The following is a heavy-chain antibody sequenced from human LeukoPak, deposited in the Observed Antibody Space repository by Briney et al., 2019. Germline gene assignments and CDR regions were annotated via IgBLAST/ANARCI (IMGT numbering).Heavy chain of an antibody. D-gene: IGHD3-9*01. CDR3: AKEPYYDILTGYIDGYRGYYYMDV. Sequence: ASLKVSCKASGYTLTSYYMYWGRQTPGQGLEWMGIIYVSGVSTSNTQKLQGSATLSRDTLTRTVYMELSSLRSEDKAVYYCAKEPYYDILTGYIDGYRGYYYMDVWGKGTTVTVSS. CDR2: IYVSGVST. J-gene: IGHJ6*03. CDR1: GYTLTSYY. V-gene: IGHV1-46*04.